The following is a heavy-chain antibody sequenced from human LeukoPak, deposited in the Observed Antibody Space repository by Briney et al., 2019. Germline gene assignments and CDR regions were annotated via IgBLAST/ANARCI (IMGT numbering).Heavy chain of an antibody. CDR2: INPNSGGT. Sequence: ASVKVSCKASGYTFTGYYMHWVRQAPGQGLEWMGWINPNSGGTNYAQKFQGRVTMTRDTSISTAYMELSRLRSDDTAVYYCARDLDPYYDSSGYYVWGQGTLVTVS. CDR1: GYTFTGYY. J-gene: IGHJ4*02. D-gene: IGHD3-22*01. V-gene: IGHV1-2*02. CDR3: ARDLDPYYDSSGYYV.